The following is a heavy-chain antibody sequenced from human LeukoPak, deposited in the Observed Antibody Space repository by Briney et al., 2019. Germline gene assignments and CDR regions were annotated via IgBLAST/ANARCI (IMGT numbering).Heavy chain of an antibody. Sequence: PGRSLRLSCAASGFTFSSYGMHWVRQAPGKGLEWVAVISYDGSNKYYADSVKGRFTISRDNSKNTLYLQMNSLRAEDTAVYYCAKDWTTPKGDCWGQGTLVTVSS. J-gene: IGHJ4*02. CDR2: ISYDGSNK. CDR1: GFTFSSYG. D-gene: IGHD3/OR15-3a*01. CDR3: AKDWTTPKGDC. V-gene: IGHV3-30*18.